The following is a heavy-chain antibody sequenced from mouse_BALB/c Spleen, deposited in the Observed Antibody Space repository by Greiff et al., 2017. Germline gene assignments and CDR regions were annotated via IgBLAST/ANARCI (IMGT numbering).Heavy chain of an antibody. CDR1: GFTFSDYY. CDR2: ISDGGSYT. J-gene: IGHJ2*01. CDR3: ARDGY. Sequence: EVKVVESGGGLVKPGGSLKLSCAASGFTFSDYYMYWVRQTPEKRLEWVATISDGGSYTYYPDSVKGRFTISRDNAKNNLYLQMSSLKSEDTAMYYCARDGYWGQGTTLTVSS. V-gene: IGHV5-4*02.